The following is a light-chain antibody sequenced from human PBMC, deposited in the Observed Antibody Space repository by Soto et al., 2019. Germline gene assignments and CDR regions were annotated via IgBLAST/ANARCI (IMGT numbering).Light chain of an antibody. CDR1: QTISRY. J-gene: IGKJ1*01. Sequence: IHLTWSSSSLSASVGASESVTWRASQTISRYLTWYQQRPGKAPNLLIYSASSLQSGVPSRFSGSGSGTDFTLTISSLQPEDFATYYCQQSNITPLTFGQGIKVDIK. CDR2: SAS. V-gene: IGKV1-39*01. CDR3: QQSNITPLT.